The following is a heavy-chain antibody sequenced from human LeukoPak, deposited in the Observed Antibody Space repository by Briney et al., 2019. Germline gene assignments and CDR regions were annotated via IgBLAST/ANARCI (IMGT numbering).Heavy chain of an antibody. CDR3: AREVTGTTEYFMDV. CDR2: SRTYNGNT. V-gene: IGHV1-18*01. CDR1: GYSFTNYG. D-gene: IGHD1-1*01. Sequence: ASVKVSCKASGYSFTNYGISWVRQAPGQGLEWMGWSRTYNGNTNYAQKLQGRVTMTTDTSTTTAYMELRSQRSDDTAVYYCAREVTGTTEYFMDVWGKGTTVTVSS. J-gene: IGHJ6*03.